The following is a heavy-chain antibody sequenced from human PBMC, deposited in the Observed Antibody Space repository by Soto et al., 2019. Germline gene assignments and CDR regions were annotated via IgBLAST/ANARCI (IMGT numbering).Heavy chain of an antibody. CDR3: AKDITYDSSAYDS. CDR2: ISGGGNPT. CDR1: GFTFSRFG. V-gene: IGHV3-23*01. J-gene: IGHJ4*02. D-gene: IGHD3-22*01. Sequence: EVQLLESGGGLVQPGGSLRLSCAASGFTFSRFGMSWVRQAPGKGLEWVSGISGGGNPTYYSDSVKGRFTISSDSAKNTLYLQMNSLSTEDTAVYYCAKDITYDSSAYDSWGQGNMVTVSS.